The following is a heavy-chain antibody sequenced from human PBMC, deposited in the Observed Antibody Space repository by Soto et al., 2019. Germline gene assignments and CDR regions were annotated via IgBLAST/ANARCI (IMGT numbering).Heavy chain of an antibody. J-gene: IGHJ4*02. V-gene: IGHV3-30*18. CDR1: GFTFSSYG. D-gene: IGHD5-18*01. CDR3: AKDSDGLGGY. Sequence: QVQLVESGGGVVQPGRSLRLSCAASGFTFSSYGMHWVRQAPGKGLEWVAVISYDGGNKYYADSVKGRFTISRDNSKNTLYLQMNSLRAEDTAVYYCAKDSDGLGGYWGQGTLVTVSS. CDR2: ISYDGGNK.